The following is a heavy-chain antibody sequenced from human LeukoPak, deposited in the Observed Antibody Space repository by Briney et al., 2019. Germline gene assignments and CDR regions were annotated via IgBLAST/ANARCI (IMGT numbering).Heavy chain of an antibody. CDR2: IKRDGSEK. V-gene: IGHV3-7*01. J-gene: IGHJ4*02. Sequence: GGSLRLSCVASGITFSNYYMSWVRQAPGKGLEWVANIKRDGSEKYYVDSVKGRFTISRDNAENSLYLQMNSLRVEDTAVYYCARVSSGDYIDYWGQGTLVTASS. D-gene: IGHD6-25*01. CDR1: GITFSNYY. CDR3: ARVSSGDYIDY.